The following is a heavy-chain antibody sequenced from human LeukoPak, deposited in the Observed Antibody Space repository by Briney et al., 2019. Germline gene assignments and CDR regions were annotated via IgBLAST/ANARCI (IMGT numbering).Heavy chain of an antibody. CDR2: MNPNSGNT. CDR1: GYTFASYD. Sequence: ASVKVSCKASGYTFASYDINWVRQATGQGLEWMGWMNPNSGNTGYAQKFQGRVTITRDTSISTAYMELSSLRSEDTAVYYCARRSDYYDSSAYYFWGRGTRVTVSS. D-gene: IGHD3-22*01. CDR3: ARRSDYYDSSAYYF. J-gene: IGHJ4*02. V-gene: IGHV1-8*03.